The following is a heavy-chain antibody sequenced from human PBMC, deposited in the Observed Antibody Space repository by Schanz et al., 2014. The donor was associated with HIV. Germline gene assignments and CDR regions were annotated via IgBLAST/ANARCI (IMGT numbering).Heavy chain of an antibody. CDR2: IGSGGGYK. J-gene: IGHJ4*02. D-gene: IGHD3-22*01. Sequence: EVQLVESGGGLVEPGGSLRLSCEASGFSFSSFSMNWVRQAPGKGLEWVSSIGSGGGYKYYADSVNGRFTISRDNSKNTLYLQMTTLRTEDTAVYYCAKPEYDSSGNSQSHFDYWGRGTLVTVSS. CDR1: GFSFSSFS. CDR3: AKPEYDSSGNSQSHFDY. V-gene: IGHV3-21*02.